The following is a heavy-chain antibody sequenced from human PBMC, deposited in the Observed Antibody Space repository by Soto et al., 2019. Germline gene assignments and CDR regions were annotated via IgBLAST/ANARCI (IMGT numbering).Heavy chain of an antibody. J-gene: IGHJ4*02. D-gene: IGHD2-2*01. CDR3: ATALGCRSTSCTLDY. CDR2: IIPVSGAA. V-gene: IGHV1-69*01. CDR1: GGTFGSYA. Sequence: QVQLVQSGAEVKKPGSSVKVSCKGSGGTFGSYAFSWVRQAPGQGLEWMGGIIPVSGAAHYAQKFQGRVTITADESTSTAYMELSRLSSQDTAVYYCATALGCRSTSCTLDYWGQGTRVIVSS.